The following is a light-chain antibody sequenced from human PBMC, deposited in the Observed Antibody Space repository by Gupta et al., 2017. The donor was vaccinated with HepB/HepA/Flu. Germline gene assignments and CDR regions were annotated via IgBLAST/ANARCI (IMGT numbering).Light chain of an antibody. CDR3: QQKFYTPQT. J-gene: IGKJ3*01. V-gene: IGKV1-39*01. Sequence: DIQMTQSPSSLSASVGDRVAITCRASQTIRSDLNWYHQKPGKAPKLLVYSASTLKTGVPKRCSGSRSGTEFTLTITSRQAEDIGTYFCQQKFYTPQTFGHGTRVDIK. CDR1: QTIRSD. CDR2: SAS.